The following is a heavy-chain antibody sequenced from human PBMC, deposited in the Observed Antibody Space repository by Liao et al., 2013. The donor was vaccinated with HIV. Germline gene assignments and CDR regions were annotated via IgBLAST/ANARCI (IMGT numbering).Heavy chain of an antibody. CDR2: INDSGST. CDR1: GGSFSGYY. Sequence: QVQLQQWGAGLLKPSETLSLTCAVYGGSFSGYYWSWIRQPPGKGLEWIGEINDSGSTNYNPSLKSRVTISVDTSKNQFSLKLSSVTAADTAVYYCARGKAWGFRVHFDYWGQGTLGHRLL. J-gene: IGHJ4*02. V-gene: IGHV4-34*01. D-gene: IGHD3-10*01. CDR3: ARGKAWGFRVHFDY.